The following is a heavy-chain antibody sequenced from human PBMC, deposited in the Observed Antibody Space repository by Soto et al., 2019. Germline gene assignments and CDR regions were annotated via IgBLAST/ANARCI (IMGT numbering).Heavy chain of an antibody. CDR3: VRGGTNPRYYYYYAMDV. CDR2: IQQDGSEK. J-gene: IGHJ6*02. Sequence: EVQLVESGGGLVQPGGSLRLSCAASGFTLSNCWMNWVRQPPGKGLEWVANIQQDGSEKYYVDSVKGRFTISRDNVKNSLYLQMNSLRVEDTAVYYCVRGGTNPRYYYYYAMDVWGQGTTVTVSS. V-gene: IGHV3-7*01. D-gene: IGHD3-16*01. CDR1: GFTLSNCW.